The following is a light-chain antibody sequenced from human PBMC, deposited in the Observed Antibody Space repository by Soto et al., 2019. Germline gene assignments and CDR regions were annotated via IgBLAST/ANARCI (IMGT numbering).Light chain of an antibody. CDR2: ATS. Sequence: QSALTQPAAVSGSPGQSITISCTGTSSDVGTYNLVSWYQQYPGKAPKLMIYATSKRPSGVSNRFSGSKSGDTASLTISGLQAEDEADYYCSSYTGGNPSYVFGTGTKLTVL. CDR3: SSYTGGNPSYV. V-gene: IGLV2-14*02. CDR1: SSDVGTYNL. J-gene: IGLJ1*01.